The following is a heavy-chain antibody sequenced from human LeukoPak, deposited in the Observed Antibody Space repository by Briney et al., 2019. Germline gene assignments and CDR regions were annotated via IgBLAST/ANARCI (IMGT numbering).Heavy chain of an antibody. D-gene: IGHD1-26*01. J-gene: IGHJ3*02. Sequence: SETLSLTCAVYGGSFSGYYWSWIRQPPGKGLEWIGEINHSGSTNYNPSLKSRVTISVDTSKNQFSLKLSSVTTADTAVYYCARQRELDAFDIWGQGTMVTVSS. V-gene: IGHV4-34*01. CDR3: ARQRELDAFDI. CDR2: INHSGST. CDR1: GGSFSGYY.